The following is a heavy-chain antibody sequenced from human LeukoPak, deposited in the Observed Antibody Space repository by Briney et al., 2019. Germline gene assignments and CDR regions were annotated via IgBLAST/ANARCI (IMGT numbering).Heavy chain of an antibody. CDR2: IWFDGSKK. CDR3: AAKLDYGGNSGFDY. J-gene: IGHJ4*02. D-gene: IGHD4-23*01. Sequence: GGSLRLSCAASGFTFSNYGMRWVRQAPGKGLEWVAIIWFDGSKKYYADSVKGRFTISRDNSQNTVYLEMNSLRAEDTAVYYCAAKLDYGGNSGFDYWGQGTLVTVSS. CDR1: GFTFSNYG. V-gene: IGHV3-33*01.